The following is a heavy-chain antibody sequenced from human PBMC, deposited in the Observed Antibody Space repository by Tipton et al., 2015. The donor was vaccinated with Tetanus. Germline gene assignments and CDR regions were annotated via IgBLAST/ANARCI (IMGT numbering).Heavy chain of an antibody. CDR3: ARVGFGYSGYHFYGY. CDR2: IYYSGST. D-gene: IGHD5-12*01. CDR1: GGAITSGGYF. Sequence: LRLSCTVSGGAITSGGYFWSWIRQPPGKGLEWIGYIYYSGSTNYNPSLKSRVTISVDTSKNQFSLKLSSVTAADTAVYYCARVGFGYSGYHFYGYWGQGTLVTVSS. J-gene: IGHJ4*02. V-gene: IGHV4-61*08.